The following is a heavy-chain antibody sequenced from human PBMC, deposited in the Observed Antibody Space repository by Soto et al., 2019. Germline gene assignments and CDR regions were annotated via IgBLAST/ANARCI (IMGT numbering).Heavy chain of an antibody. V-gene: IGHV4-30-2*01. D-gene: IGHD5-18*01. Sequence: PSETLSLTCAVSGGSISSGGYSWSWIRQPPGKGLEWIGYIYHSGSTYYNPSLKSRVTISVDRSKNQFSLKLSSVSSLFRLFICKNTLYLQMNSLKSEDTAVYYCATDLYSFGKPNFDYWGQGILVTVSS. CDR2: IYHSGST. J-gene: IGHJ4*02. CDR1: GGSISSGGYS. CDR3: NTLYLQMNSLKSEDTAVYYCATDLYSFGKPNFDY.